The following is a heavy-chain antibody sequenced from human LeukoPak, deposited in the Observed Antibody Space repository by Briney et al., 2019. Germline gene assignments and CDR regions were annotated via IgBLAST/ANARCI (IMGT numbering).Heavy chain of an antibody. CDR2: IYHSGST. D-gene: IGHD1-26*01. Sequence: SETLSLTCTVSGGSISSSSYYWGWIRQPPGKGLEWIGSIYHSGSTYYNPSLKSRVTISVDTSKNQFSLKLSSVTAADTAVYYCARVAGAMARRGIDPWGQGTLVTVSS. J-gene: IGHJ5*02. V-gene: IGHV4-39*07. CDR1: GGSISSSSYY. CDR3: ARVAGAMARRGIDP.